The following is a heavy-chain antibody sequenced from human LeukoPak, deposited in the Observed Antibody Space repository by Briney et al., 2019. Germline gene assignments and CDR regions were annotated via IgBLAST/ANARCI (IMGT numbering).Heavy chain of an antibody. CDR2: IYSSGST. Sequence: KSSEALSLTCTVSGGSISSGSYYWSWIRQPAGKGLEWIGRIYSSGSTNYNPSLKSRVTISLDTSKNQFSLKLSSVTAADTAVYYCARTRRASDSSSYYYYYYYYMDVWGKGTTVTVSS. CDR1: GGSISSGSYY. CDR3: ARTRRASDSSSYYYYYYYYMDV. J-gene: IGHJ6*03. D-gene: IGHD6-6*01. V-gene: IGHV4-61*02.